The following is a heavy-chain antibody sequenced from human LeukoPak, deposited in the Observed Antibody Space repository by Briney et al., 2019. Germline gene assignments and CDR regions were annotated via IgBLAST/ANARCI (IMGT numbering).Heavy chain of an antibody. J-gene: IGHJ4*02. CDR3: ARDGTLYGSGSYGY. V-gene: IGHV4-38-2*02. Sequence: SETLSLTCTVSGYSISSGYYWGWIRQPPGKGLEWIGSIYHSGSTNYNPSLKSRVTISVDTSKNQFSLKLSSVTAADTAVYYCARDGTLYGSGSYGYWGQGTLVTVSS. CDR1: GYSISSGYY. D-gene: IGHD3-10*01. CDR2: IYHSGST.